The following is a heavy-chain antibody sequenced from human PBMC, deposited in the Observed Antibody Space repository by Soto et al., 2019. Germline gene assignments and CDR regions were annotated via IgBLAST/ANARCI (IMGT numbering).Heavy chain of an antibody. CDR2: IYPGDSDT. D-gene: IGHD3-3*01. Sequence: PGESLKISCKGSGYSFTSYWIGWVRQRPGKGLEWMGIIYPGDSDTRYSPSFQGQVTISADKSISTAYLQWSSLKASDTAMYYCARRVIFGVVMGAFDIWGQGTMVTVSS. CDR1: GYSFTSYW. J-gene: IGHJ3*02. V-gene: IGHV5-51*01. CDR3: ARRVIFGVVMGAFDI.